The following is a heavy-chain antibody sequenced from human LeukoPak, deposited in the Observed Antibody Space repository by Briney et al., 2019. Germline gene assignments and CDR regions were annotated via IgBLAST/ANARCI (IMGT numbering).Heavy chain of an antibody. D-gene: IGHD2-15*01. V-gene: IGHV4-59*01. Sequence: SETLSLTCTVSGGSISSYYWSWIRQPPGKGLEWIGYISYSGSTNYNPSLKSRVTVSVDMSKNQFSLKLSSVTAADTAVYYCARGPSGGANNWFDPWGQGILVTVSS. CDR1: GGSISSYY. CDR3: ARGPSGGANNWFDP. CDR2: ISYSGST. J-gene: IGHJ5*02.